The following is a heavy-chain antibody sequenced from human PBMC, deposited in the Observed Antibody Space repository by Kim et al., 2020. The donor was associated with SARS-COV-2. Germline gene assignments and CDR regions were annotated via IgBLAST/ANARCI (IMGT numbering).Heavy chain of an antibody. CDR2: IYWDDDK. CDR1: GFSLSTSGVG. Sequence: SGPTLVNPTQTLTLTCTFSGFSLSTSGVGVGWIRQPPGKALEWLALIYWDDDKRYSPSLKSRLTITKDTSKNQVVLTMTNMDPVDTATYYCAHRTYYYDSTPVAFDIWGQGTMVTVSS. J-gene: IGHJ3*02. V-gene: IGHV2-5*02. CDR3: AHRTYYYDSTPVAFDI. D-gene: IGHD3-22*01.